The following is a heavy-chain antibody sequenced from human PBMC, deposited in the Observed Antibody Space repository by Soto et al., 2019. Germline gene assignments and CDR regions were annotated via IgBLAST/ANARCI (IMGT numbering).Heavy chain of an antibody. Sequence: QVQLVQSGAEVKKPGSPVKVSCKASGGTFSSYPISWVRQAPGQGLEWMGRIIPILGIANYAQKFQGRVTITADKSTSTAYMELSSLRSEDTAVYYCARDRESRRYFDWEWGQGTLVTVSS. CDR3: ARDRESRRYFDWE. CDR1: GGTFSSYP. CDR2: IIPILGIA. J-gene: IGHJ4*02. D-gene: IGHD3-9*01. V-gene: IGHV1-69*04.